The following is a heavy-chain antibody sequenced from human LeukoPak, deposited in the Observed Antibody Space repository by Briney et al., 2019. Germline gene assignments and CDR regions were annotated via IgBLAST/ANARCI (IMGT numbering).Heavy chain of an antibody. CDR2: IRYDGSNK. J-gene: IGHJ3*02. CDR3: ARGYGGGGDAFDI. D-gene: IGHD3-16*01. Sequence: PGGSLRLSCAASGFTFSSYGMHWVRQAPGKGLEWVAFIRYDGSNKYYADPVKGRFTISRDNSKNTLYLQMNSLRAEDTAVYYCARGYGGGGDAFDIWGQGTMVTVSS. CDR1: GFTFSSYG. V-gene: IGHV3-30*02.